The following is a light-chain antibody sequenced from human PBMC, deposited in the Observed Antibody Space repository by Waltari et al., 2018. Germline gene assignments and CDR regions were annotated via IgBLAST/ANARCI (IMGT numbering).Light chain of an antibody. CDR1: QGIDNW. V-gene: IGKV1-12*01. Sequence: DIQMTQSPSFVSASVGERVTITCRASQGIDNWLAWYQQKPGKAPKFLIYSTSSLQSGVPSRFVGSGSGTDFILTISRLQPEDFANYYCQQTNSFPRTFGQGTKVAIK. CDR2: STS. J-gene: IGKJ1*01. CDR3: QQTNSFPRT.